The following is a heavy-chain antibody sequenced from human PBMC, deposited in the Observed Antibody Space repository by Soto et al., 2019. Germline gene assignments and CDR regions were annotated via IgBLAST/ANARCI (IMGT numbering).Heavy chain of an antibody. CDR2: IYYSGST. CDR1: GGSISSGDYY. V-gene: IGHV4-30-4*01. J-gene: IGHJ4*02. D-gene: IGHD6-13*01. CDR3: ARLKYSSSWYYFEY. Sequence: QVQLQESGPGLVKPSQTLSLTCTVSGGSISSGDYYWSWIRQPPGKGLEWIGSIYYSGSTYYNPSLKSRVTTSVDTSKNQFSRKLSSVTAAGTAVYYCARLKYSSSWYYFEYWGQGTLVTVSS.